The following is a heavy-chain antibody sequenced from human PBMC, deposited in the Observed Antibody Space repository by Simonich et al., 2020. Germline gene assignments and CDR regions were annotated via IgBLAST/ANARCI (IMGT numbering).Heavy chain of an antibody. J-gene: IGHJ4*02. D-gene: IGHD7-27*01. CDR2: NNPNRGGT. CDR1: GYTFTGYY. V-gene: IGHV1-2*06. Sequence: QVQLVQSGAEVKKPGASVKVSCKASGYTFTGYYMHWVRQAPGQGLEWMGRNNPNRGGTNYAQKFQGRVTMTRDTSISTAYMELSRLRSDDTAVYYCASGWDWGFSHMSDYWGQGTLVTVSS. CDR3: ASGWDWGFSHMSDY.